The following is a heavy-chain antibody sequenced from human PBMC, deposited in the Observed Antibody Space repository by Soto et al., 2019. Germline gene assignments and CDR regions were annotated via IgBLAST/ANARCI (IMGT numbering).Heavy chain of an antibody. CDR2: ISAYNGNT. J-gene: IGHJ6*02. D-gene: IGHD3-3*01. CDR3: ARDLGRFLEWLLYRSYGMDV. CDR1: SYTFTSYG. V-gene: IGHV1-18*04. Sequence: GXAVKVSYKDSSYTFTSYGISWVRQAPVQGLEWMGWISAYNGNTNYAQKLQGRVTMTTDTSTGTAYMELRSPRSDDTAVYYCARDLGRFLEWLLYRSYGMDVWGQGTTVTVYS.